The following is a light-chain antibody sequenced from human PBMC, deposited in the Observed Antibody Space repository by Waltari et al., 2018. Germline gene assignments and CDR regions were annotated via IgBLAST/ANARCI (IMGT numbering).Light chain of an antibody. CDR2: AVN. CDR3: SSYTTSNTWV. J-gene: IGLJ3*02. CDR1: SSSCGVHNY. Sequence: QSALTQPASVSGSPGQSITISCTGTSSSCGVHNYFSWYQQHPGKAPKLMIYAVNKRPSGVSDRFSGSRSGNTASLTISGLQAEDEADYYCSSYTTSNTWVFGGGTKLTVL. V-gene: IGLV2-14*03.